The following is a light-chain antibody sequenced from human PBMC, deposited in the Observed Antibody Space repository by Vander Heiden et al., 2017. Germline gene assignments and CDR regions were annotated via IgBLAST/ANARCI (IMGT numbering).Light chain of an antibody. CDR3: QQYYSTPRT. Sequence: DIVMTQSPDSLAVSLGESATINCKSSQSVLYSSNNKNYLAWYQQKPVQPPKLLIYWASTRESGVPDRFSGSGSGTDFTLTIISLQAEDVAVYYCQQYYSTPRTFGQGTKVEIK. CDR2: WAS. V-gene: IGKV4-1*01. J-gene: IGKJ1*01. CDR1: QSVLYSSNNKNY.